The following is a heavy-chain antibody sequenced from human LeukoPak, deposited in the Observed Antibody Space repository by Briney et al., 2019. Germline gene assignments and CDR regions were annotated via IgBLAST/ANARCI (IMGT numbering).Heavy chain of an antibody. CDR1: GGSISSYY. CDR3: ARTSYGSGSYYSYYYYYMDV. Sequence: PSETLSLTCTVSGGSISSYYWSWIRQPPGRGLEWIGYIYYSGYTNYSPSLKSRVTISVDTSKNQFSLKLSSVTAADTAVYYCARTSYGSGSYYSYYYYYMDVWGKGTTVTISS. CDR2: IYYSGYT. V-gene: IGHV4-59*01. D-gene: IGHD3-10*01. J-gene: IGHJ6*03.